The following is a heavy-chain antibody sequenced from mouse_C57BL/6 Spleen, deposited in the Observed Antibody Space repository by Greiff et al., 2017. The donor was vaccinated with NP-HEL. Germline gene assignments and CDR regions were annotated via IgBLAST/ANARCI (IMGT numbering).Heavy chain of an antibody. CDR3: VRSYGTLDY. CDR1: GFSFNTYA. D-gene: IGHD2-1*01. Sequence: DVHLVESGGGLVQPKGSLKLSCAASGFSFNTYAMNWVRQAPGKGLEWVARIRSKSNNYATYYADSVKDRFTISRDDSESMLYLQMNNLKTEDTAMYYCVRSYGTLDYWGQGTTLTVSS. V-gene: IGHV10-1*01. J-gene: IGHJ2*01. CDR2: IRSKSNNYAT.